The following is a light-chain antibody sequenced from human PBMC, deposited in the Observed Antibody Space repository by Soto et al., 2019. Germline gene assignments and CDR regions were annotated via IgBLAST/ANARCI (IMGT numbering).Light chain of an antibody. CDR1: SSDVGGYNY. CDR2: EVS. CDR3: CSCTSSTTLV. Sequence: QSALTQPASVSGSPGQSITISCTGTSSDVGGYNYVSWYQQHPGKAPKLMIYEVSNRPSGVSNRFSGSKSGNTASLTISGLQAEDEADYYCCSCTSSTTLVFGTGTKLTVL. V-gene: IGLV2-14*01. J-gene: IGLJ1*01.